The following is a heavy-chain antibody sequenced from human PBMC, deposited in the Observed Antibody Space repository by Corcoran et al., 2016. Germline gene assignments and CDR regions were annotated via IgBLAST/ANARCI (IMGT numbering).Heavy chain of an antibody. D-gene: IGHD1-20*01. V-gene: IGHV1-2*02. CDR2: INPNSGGT. Sequence: QVQLVQSGAEVKKPGASVTVSCKASGYTFTGYYMHWVRQAPGQGLEWMGWINPNSGGTNYAQQFQGRVTMTRDTSISTAYMELSRLRSDDTAVYYGARDPYNWNYVDYWGQGTLVTVSS. CDR3: ARDPYNWNYVDY. CDR1: GYTFTGYY. J-gene: IGHJ4*02.